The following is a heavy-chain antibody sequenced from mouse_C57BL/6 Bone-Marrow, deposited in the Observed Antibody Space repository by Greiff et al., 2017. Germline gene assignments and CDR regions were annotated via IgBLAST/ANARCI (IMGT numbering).Heavy chain of an antibody. Sequence: EVQRVESGGGLVQPGGSLSLSCAASGFTFTDYYMSWVRQPPGKALEWLGFIRNKANGYTTEYSASVKGRFTISRDNSQSILYLQMNALRAEDSATYYCARGYYYGFYAMDYWGQGTSVTVSS. D-gene: IGHD1-1*01. CDR1: GFTFTDYY. J-gene: IGHJ4*01. CDR2: IRNKANGYTT. V-gene: IGHV7-3*01. CDR3: ARGYYYGFYAMDY.